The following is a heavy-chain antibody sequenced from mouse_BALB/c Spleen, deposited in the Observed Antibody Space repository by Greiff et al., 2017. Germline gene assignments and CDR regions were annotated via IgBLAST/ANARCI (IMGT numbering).Heavy chain of an antibody. CDR2: ISSGGSYT. Sequence: DVKLVESGGGLVKPGGSLKLSCAASGFTFSSYAMSWVRQSPEKRLEWVAEISSGGSYTYYPDTVTGRFTISRDNAKNTLYLEMSSLRSEDTAMYYCARDNYGRDYYAMDYWGQGTSVTVSS. D-gene: IGHD1-1*01. CDR1: GFTFSSYA. CDR3: ARDNYGRDYYAMDY. J-gene: IGHJ4*01. V-gene: IGHV5-9-4*01.